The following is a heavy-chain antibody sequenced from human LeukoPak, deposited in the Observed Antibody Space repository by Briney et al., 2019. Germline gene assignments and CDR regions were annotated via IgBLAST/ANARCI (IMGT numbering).Heavy chain of an antibody. V-gene: IGHV3-66*01. CDR1: GFTVSTNY. J-gene: IGHJ4*01. CDR2: VYSGGTT. Sequence: GGCLRLSCAASGFTVSTNYMSWVRQAPGKGLKWVSLVYSGGTTYHADSVKGRFTISRDDSKNTVYLQMNSLRAEDTAVYYCVKSPWYHGSGSYSGTIHWGQGTLVTVSS. D-gene: IGHD3-10*01. CDR3: VKSPWYHGSGSYSGTIH.